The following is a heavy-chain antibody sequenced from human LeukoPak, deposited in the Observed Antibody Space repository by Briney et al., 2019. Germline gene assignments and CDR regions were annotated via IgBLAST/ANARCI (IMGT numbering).Heavy chain of an antibody. CDR2: IYYSGNT. Sequence: SETLSLTCTVSGGSISPYYWSWIRQPPGKGLEWLGCIYYSGNTDYNPSLKSRVAISVDTSKNQFSLKLSSVTAADTAVYYCARSTGSTMFIDYWGQGTLVTVSS. D-gene: IGHD3-10*02. J-gene: IGHJ4*02. CDR3: ARSTGSTMFIDY. V-gene: IGHV4-59*01. CDR1: GGSISPYY.